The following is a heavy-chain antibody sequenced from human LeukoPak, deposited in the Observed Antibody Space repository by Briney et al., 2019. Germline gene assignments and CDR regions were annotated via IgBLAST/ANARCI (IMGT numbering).Heavy chain of an antibody. V-gene: IGHV3-11*01. CDR3: AGDVLDVVVLPAANFYCHMDV. Sequence: GSLRLSCAASGFTFSDYYMSWIRQAPGKGLEWVSSISNTGNGIYYADSVKGRFTVSRDNVKDSLYLQMNNLRADDTAVYYCAGDVLDVVVLPAANFYCHMDVWGTGTTVTVSS. CDR2: ISNTGNGI. J-gene: IGHJ6*03. D-gene: IGHD2-2*01. CDR1: GFTFSDYY.